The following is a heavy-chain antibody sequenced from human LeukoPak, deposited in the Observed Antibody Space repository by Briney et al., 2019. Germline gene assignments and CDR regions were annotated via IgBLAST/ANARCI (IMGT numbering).Heavy chain of an antibody. CDR2: INPNSGGT. CDR3: ARGRSIEGSGSLWKY. V-gene: IGHV1-2*02. D-gene: IGHD3-10*01. CDR1: GYTFTGYY. J-gene: IGHJ4*02. Sequence: ASVKVSCKASGYTFTGYYMHWVRQAPGQGLEWMGWINPNSGGTSSTQKFQGRVTMTRDTSIRTAYMEVSRLRSDDTAVYYCARGRSIEGSGSLWKYWGQGTLVTVSS.